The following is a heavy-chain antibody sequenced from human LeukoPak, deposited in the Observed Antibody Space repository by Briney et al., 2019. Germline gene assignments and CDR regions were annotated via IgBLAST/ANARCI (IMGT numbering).Heavy chain of an antibody. Sequence: SETLSLTCTVSGGSISSSSYYWGWIRQPPGKGLEWIGSIYYSGSAYYNPSLKSRVTISVDTSKNQFSLKLSSVTAADTAVYYCARHMSGDYEFDYWGQGTLVTVSS. V-gene: IGHV4-39*01. CDR3: ARHMSGDYEFDY. D-gene: IGHD4-17*01. CDR1: GGSISSSSYY. CDR2: IYYSGSA. J-gene: IGHJ4*02.